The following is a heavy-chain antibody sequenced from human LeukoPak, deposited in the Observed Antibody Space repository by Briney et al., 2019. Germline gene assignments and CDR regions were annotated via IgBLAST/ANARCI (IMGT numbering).Heavy chain of an antibody. J-gene: IGHJ6*03. CDR2: IGGLGEST. CDR3: AKTHGPYCSGGSCLDYYYYMDV. D-gene: IGHD2-15*01. V-gene: IGHV3-23*01. Sequence: GGSLRLSCEASGFTFSRFAMTWVRQAPGKGLEWVSTIGGLGESTNYADSVKGRFTISRDNSKNTLYLQMNSLRAEDTAVYYCAKTHGPYCSGGSCLDYYYYMDVWGKGTTVTVSS. CDR1: GFTFSRFA.